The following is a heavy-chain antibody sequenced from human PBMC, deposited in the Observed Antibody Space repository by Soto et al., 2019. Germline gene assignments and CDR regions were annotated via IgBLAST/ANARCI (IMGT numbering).Heavy chain of an antibody. CDR1: GYTFTSYD. CDR3: ARDSSEVGLYYYYYGMDV. J-gene: IGHJ6*02. V-gene: IGHV1-8*01. Sequence: ASVKVSCKASGYTFTSYDINWVRQATGQGLEWMGWMNPNSGNTGYAQKLQGRVAMTTDTSTSTAYMELRSLRSDDTAVYYCARDSSEVGLYYYYYGMDVWGQGTTVTVSS. D-gene: IGHD6-19*01. CDR2: MNPNSGNT.